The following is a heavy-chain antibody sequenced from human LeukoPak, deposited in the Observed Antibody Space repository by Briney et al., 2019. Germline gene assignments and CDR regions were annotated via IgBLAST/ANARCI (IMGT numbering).Heavy chain of an antibody. D-gene: IGHD4-17*01. CDR3: ARSVDGDYVPYYYGMDV. Sequence: EASVKLSCKASGRTFSSYAISWVRQAPGQGLEWMGRIIPIFGIANYAQKFQGRVTITADKSTSTAYMELSSLGSEDTAVYYCARSVDGDYVPYYYGMDVWGQGTTVTGSS. CDR1: GRTFSSYA. J-gene: IGHJ6*02. V-gene: IGHV1-69*04. CDR2: IIPIFGIA.